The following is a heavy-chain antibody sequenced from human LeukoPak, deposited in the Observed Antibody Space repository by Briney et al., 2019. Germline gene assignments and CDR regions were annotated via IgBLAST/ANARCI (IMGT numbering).Heavy chain of an antibody. V-gene: IGHV3-74*01. CDR3: ARVSVGQQQAYDY. CDR1: GFTFSDYW. CDR2: VNIHGSST. Sequence: PGGSLRLSRAAPGFTFSDYWMHWVRQAPAKGLVRGSRVNIHGSSTRHAGSVKGRFTTTRANAKNTLYLQMNSLRAEDTAVYYCARVSVGQQQAYDYWGQGTLVTVSS. J-gene: IGHJ4*02. D-gene: IGHD1-26*01.